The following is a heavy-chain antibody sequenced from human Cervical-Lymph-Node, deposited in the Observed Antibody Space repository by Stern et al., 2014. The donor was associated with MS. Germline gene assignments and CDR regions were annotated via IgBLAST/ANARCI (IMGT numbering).Heavy chain of an antibody. J-gene: IGHJ6*02. D-gene: IGHD5-18*01. CDR1: GFTFSSCA. CDR3: AKDLWGYAGMDV. CDR2: ISSGGDGT. V-gene: IGHV3-23*01. Sequence: EVQLLQSAGGLVQPGGSLRLSCAASGFTFSSCAMCWVRQAPGRGPEWVAGISSGGDGTHYGGSVKGRFTISRDNSKNTVYLQMNSLSVDDTAVYYCAKDLWGYAGMDVWGQGTTVTVSS.